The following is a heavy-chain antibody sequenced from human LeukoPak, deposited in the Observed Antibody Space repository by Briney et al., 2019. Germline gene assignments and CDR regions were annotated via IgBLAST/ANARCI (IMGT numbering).Heavy chain of an antibody. CDR3: ARRNPTSGYFDL. CDR2: IYYSGST. J-gene: IGHJ2*01. V-gene: IGHV4-39*01. CDR1: GGSISSGSYY. D-gene: IGHD2/OR15-2a*01. Sequence: SETLSLTCTVSGGSISSGSYYWGWIRQPPGKGLEWIGYIYYSGSTYYNPSLKSRVSTSQDTSKNQFSLRLSSVTAADTAMYYCARRNPTSGYFDLWGRGTLVIVSS.